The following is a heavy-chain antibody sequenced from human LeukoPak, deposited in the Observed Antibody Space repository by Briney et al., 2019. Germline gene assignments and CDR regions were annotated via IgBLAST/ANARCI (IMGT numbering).Heavy chain of an antibody. Sequence: GGSLRLSCEASGFTFSSYSMNWVRQAPGKGLEWVSSISSSSSYIYYADSVKGRFTISRDNAKNSLYLQMNSLRAEDTAVYYCARDQEAVAVGSSWDYWGQGTLVTVSS. J-gene: IGHJ4*02. CDR1: GFTFSSYS. CDR3: ARDQEAVAVGSSWDY. CDR2: ISSSSSYI. D-gene: IGHD6-19*01. V-gene: IGHV3-21*01.